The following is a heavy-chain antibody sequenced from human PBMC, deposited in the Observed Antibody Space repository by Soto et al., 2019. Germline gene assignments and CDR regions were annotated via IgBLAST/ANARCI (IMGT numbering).Heavy chain of an antibody. D-gene: IGHD3-22*01. CDR1: GGSISSGDYY. CDR3: ARGGFYYYDSSGYFGY. V-gene: IGHV4-30-4*01. CDR2: IYYSGST. J-gene: IGHJ4*02. Sequence: SETLSLTCTVSGGSISSGDYYWSWIRQPPGKGLEWIGYIYYSGSTYYNPSLKGRVTISVDTSKNQFSLKLSSVTAADTAVYYCARGGFYYYDSSGYFGYWGQGTLVTAPQ.